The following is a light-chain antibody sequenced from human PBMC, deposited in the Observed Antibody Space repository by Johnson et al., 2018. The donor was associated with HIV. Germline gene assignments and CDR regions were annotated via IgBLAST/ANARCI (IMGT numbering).Light chain of an antibody. Sequence: QSVLTQPPSVSAAPGQKVTISCSGSSSNIGNHYVSWYQQLPGTAPKLLIYDNNKRPSGIPDRFSGSKSGTSATLGITGLQTGDEADYYCLAWDTGGVFGTGTKVTVL. CDR1: SSNIGNHY. J-gene: IGLJ1*01. CDR2: DNN. V-gene: IGLV1-51*01. CDR3: LAWDTGGV.